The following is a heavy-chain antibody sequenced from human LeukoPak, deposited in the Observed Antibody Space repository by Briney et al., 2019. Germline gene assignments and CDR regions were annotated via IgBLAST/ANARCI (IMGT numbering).Heavy chain of an antibody. CDR2: ISGSGGST. CDR3: ARDSNSAHFDF. Sequence: GGSLRLSCAASGFTFSSYAMSWVRQAPGKGLEWVSAISGSGGSTYYADSVKGRFTISRANAKNSLFLQMNSLRAEDTAVYYCARDSNSAHFDFWGQGTLVTVSS. CDR1: GFTFSSYA. V-gene: IGHV3-23*01. D-gene: IGHD3-3*02. J-gene: IGHJ4*01.